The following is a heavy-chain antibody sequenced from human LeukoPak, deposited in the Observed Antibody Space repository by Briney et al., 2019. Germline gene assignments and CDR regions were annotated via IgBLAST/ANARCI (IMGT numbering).Heavy chain of an antibody. D-gene: IGHD6-13*01. J-gene: IGHJ4*02. CDR1: GFTFSFYS. V-gene: IGHV3-48*01. CDR3: ANTLKYSSSWYEPLFDY. CDR2: ITGGSSAS. Sequence: GGSLRLSCAASGFTFSFYSMNWVRQAPGQGLEWVSYITGGSSASYYADSVMGRFTISRDNAKNSLYLQMNSLRAEDTAVYYCANTLKYSSSWYEPLFDYWGQGTLVTVSS.